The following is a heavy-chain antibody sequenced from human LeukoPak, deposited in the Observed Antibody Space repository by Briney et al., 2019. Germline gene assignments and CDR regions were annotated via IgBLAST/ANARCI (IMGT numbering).Heavy chain of an antibody. CDR3: ASDKRLSNWFDP. CDR1: GYTFTGYY. CDR2: INTNSGGT. J-gene: IGHJ5*02. V-gene: IGHV1-2*02. Sequence: ASVKVSFKASGYTFTGYYMHWVRQAPGQGLEWMVWINTNSGGTNYAQKFQGRVTMTRDTSISTAYMELSRLRSDDTAVYYCASDKRLSNWFDPWGQGTLVTVSS.